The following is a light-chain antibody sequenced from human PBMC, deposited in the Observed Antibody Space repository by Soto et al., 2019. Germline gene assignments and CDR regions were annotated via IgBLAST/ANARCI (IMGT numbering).Light chain of an antibody. Sequence: EVMLTQSPGTLSLSPGERATLSCRASQSIFSNYLAWYQQKSGQAPRLLIYGASDRATGIPDRFSGSGSGTDFTLTISRLEPEDLAVYYWQQYGTSPRTFGQGTKVEFK. CDR1: QSIFSNY. V-gene: IGKV3-20*01. CDR3: QQYGTSPRT. J-gene: IGKJ1*01. CDR2: GAS.